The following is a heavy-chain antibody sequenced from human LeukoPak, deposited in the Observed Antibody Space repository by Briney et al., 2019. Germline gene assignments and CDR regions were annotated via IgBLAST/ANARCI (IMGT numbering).Heavy chain of an antibody. CDR2: ICYSGST. J-gene: IGHJ4*02. V-gene: IGHV4-39*01. D-gene: IGHD3-22*01. CDR1: GGSISSSSYY. Sequence: SETLSLACTVSGGSISSSSYYWGWIRQPPGKGLEWIGSICYSGSTYYNPSLKSRVTISVDTSKNQFSLNLSSVTAADTAVYYCARLYYDSSGYYQICYFDYWGQGTLVTVSS. CDR3: ARLYYDSSGYYQICYFDY.